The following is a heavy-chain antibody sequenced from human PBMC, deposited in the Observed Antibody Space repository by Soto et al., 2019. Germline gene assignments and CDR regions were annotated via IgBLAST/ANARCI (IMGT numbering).Heavy chain of an antibody. V-gene: IGHV3-23*05. Sequence: EVQLLESGGGLVQPGGSLRLSCAASGFTCSSRAMSWVRQAPGKGLEWVSSIYASNNNTYYADSVKGRFTISRDNSRNTLYLQMISLRAEDTALYYCAKDTRGPDYWGQGTLVTVSS. D-gene: IGHD2-2*01. CDR3: AKDTRGPDY. CDR2: IYASNNNT. CDR1: GFTCSSRA. J-gene: IGHJ4*02.